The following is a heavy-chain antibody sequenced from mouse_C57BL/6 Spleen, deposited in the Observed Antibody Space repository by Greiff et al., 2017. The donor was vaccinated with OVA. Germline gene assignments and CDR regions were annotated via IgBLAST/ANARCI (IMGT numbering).Heavy chain of an antibody. CDR3: ARRPEGYAMDY. CDR1: GYTFTSSW. J-gene: IGHJ4*01. V-gene: IGHV1-59*01. Sequence: QVQLQQPGAELVRPGTSVKLSCKASGYTFTSSWMHWVKQRPGQGLEWIGVIDPSDSYTNYTQKFKGKATLTVDTSSSTAYMQLSSLTSEDSAVYYCARRPEGYAMDYWGQGTSGTVSS. CDR2: IDPSDSYT.